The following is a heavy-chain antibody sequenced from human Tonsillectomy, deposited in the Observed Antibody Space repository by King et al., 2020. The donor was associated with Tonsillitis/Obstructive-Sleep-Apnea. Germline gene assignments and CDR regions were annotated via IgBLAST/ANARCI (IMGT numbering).Heavy chain of an antibody. CDR3: AKVDKVEYSGNELHFDY. J-gene: IGHJ4*02. V-gene: IGHV3-23*04. CDR2: ISGSGGST. D-gene: IGHD5-12*01. CDR1: GFTFSSYA. Sequence: VQLVESGGGLVQPGGSLRLSCAASGFTFSSYAMSWVRQAPGKGLEWVSAISGSGGSTYYADSVKGRFTISRDNSKNTLYLQMNSLRAEDTAVYYCAKVDKVEYSGNELHFDYWGQGTLVTVSS.